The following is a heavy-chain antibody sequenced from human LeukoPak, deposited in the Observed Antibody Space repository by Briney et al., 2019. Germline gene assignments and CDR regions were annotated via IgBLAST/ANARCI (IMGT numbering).Heavy chain of an antibody. D-gene: IGHD3-16*01. J-gene: IGHJ3*02. Sequence: SETLSLTCTVSGGSISSYFWSWIRQPPGKGLEWIGYVYYSGSTNYNPSLKSRVTISVDTSKKQFSLKLSSATAADTAVYYCARVLGLSKRGLDAFDIWGQGTMVTVSS. CDR2: VYYSGST. CDR1: GGSISSYF. V-gene: IGHV4-59*01. CDR3: ARVLGLSKRGLDAFDI.